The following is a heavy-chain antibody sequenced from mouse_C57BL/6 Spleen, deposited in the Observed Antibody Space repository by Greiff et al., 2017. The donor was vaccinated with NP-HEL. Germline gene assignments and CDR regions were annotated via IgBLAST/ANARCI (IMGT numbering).Heavy chain of an antibody. CDR3: ARAPYYYGSSYASDY. CDR2: IYPRDGST. Sequence: VQLQQSDAELVKPGASVKISCKVSGYTFTDHTIHWMKQRPEQGLEWIGYIYPRDGSTKYNEKFKGKATLTADKSSSTAYMQLSSLTSEDSAVYFCARAPYYYGSSYASDYWGQGTTLTVSS. V-gene: IGHV1-78*01. CDR1: GYTFTDHT. D-gene: IGHD1-1*01. J-gene: IGHJ2*01.